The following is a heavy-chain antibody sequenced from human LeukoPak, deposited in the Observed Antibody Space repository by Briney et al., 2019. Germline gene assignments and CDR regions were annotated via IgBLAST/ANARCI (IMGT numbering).Heavy chain of an antibody. CDR1: GSTFSTYA. D-gene: IGHD1-14*01. V-gene: IGHV3-23*01. CDR3: AKRITVVARDAFDF. J-gene: IGHJ3*01. Sequence: GGSLRLSCAASGSTFSTYAMSRVRQAPGKGLEWVSSISGSGGSTFYADSVKGRFTISRDNSKNTLYLQMNSLRAEDTAIYYCAKRITVVARDAFDFWGQGTMVTVS. CDR2: ISGSGGST.